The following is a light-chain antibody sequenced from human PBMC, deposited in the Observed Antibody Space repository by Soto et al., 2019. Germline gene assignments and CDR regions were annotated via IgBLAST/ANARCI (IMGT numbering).Light chain of an antibody. J-gene: IGKJ1*01. CDR3: QQYGSSPWT. V-gene: IGKV3D-15*02. CDR2: GAS. Sequence: EIVMEQSPATLSVSPGERATLSCRASQSVSTNLAWYQQNPGQAPRLLISGASTRATGIPARFSGSGSETDFTLTISRLEPEDFAVYYCQQYGSSPWTFGQGTKVDIK. CDR1: QSVSTN.